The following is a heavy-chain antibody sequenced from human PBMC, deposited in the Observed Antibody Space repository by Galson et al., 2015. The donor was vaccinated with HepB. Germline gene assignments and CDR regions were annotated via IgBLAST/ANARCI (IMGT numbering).Heavy chain of an antibody. CDR2: IIPIFGTA. Sequence: SVKVSCKASGGTFSSYAISWVRQAPGQGLEWMGGIIPIFGTANYAQKFQGRVTITADESTSTAYMELSSLRSEDTAVYYCARSGRARSSSWYSNYYYYYGMDVWGQGTTVTVSS. CDR3: ARSGRARSSSWYSNYYYYYGMDV. CDR1: GGTFSSYA. J-gene: IGHJ6*02. V-gene: IGHV1-69*13. D-gene: IGHD6-13*01.